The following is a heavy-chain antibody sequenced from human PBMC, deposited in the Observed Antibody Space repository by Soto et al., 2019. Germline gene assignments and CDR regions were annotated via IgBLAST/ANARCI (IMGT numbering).Heavy chain of an antibody. D-gene: IGHD3-10*01. J-gene: IGHJ4*02. CDR1: GFTFSSYT. Sequence: PGGSMRLSCTASGFTFSSYTMHWVRQTPGKGLEWVADISHDGGDKYYADSVKGRFTISRDNSKNTLYLQMNSLRAEDTAVYYCARDFYYYGSGTMGGYFDYWGQGTLVTVSS. CDR2: ISHDGGDK. CDR3: ARDFYYYGSGTMGGYFDY. V-gene: IGHV3-30*14.